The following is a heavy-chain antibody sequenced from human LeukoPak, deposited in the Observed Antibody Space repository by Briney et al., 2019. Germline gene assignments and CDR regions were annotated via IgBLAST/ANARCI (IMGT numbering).Heavy chain of an antibody. CDR2: INLTGNT. CDR1: GGSFSGFY. V-gene: IGHV4-34*01. J-gene: IGHJ6*03. D-gene: IGHD3-3*01. Sequence: SETLSLTCAVDGGSFSGFYWSWVRQTPGKGLEWIGDINLTGNTNYNPSLTDYNPSLKSRVTISVDSSNDELSLKVTSLTAADTGVYYCARVRQDPLEYGYYMDVWGKGTTVTVSS. CDR3: ARVRQDPLEYGYYMDV.